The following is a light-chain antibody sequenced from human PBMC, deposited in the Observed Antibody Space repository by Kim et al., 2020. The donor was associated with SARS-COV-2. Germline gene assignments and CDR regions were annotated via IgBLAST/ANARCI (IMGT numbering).Light chain of an antibody. V-gene: IGKV1-33*01. Sequence: DIQMTQSPSSLSASVGDRVTITCQASQDISNYLNWYQQKPGKAPKLLIYDASNLETGVPSRFSGSGSGTDFTFTISSLQPEDIATYYCQQYDNLYTFGQGRRLEI. CDR3: QQYDNLYT. CDR2: DAS. CDR1: QDISNY. J-gene: IGKJ5*01.